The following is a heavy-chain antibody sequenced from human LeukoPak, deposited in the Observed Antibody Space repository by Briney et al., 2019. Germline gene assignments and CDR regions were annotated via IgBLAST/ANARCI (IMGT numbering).Heavy chain of an antibody. CDR1: GYTFTGYY. D-gene: IGHD3-22*01. J-gene: IGHJ1*01. CDR2: INPNSGDT. V-gene: IGHV1-2*02. CDR3: ARPSYDSSDYKYFQH. Sequence: GASVKVSCKASGYTFTGYYMHWVRQAPGQGLEWMGWINPNSGDTNYAQKFQGRVTMIRDTSISTAYMELSRLRSDDTAVYYCARPSYDSSDYKYFQHWGQGTLVTVSS.